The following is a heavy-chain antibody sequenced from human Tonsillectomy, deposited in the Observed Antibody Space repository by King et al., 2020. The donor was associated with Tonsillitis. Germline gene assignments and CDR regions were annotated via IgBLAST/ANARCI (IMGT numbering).Heavy chain of an antibody. J-gene: IGHJ4*02. CDR3: ARGVDYGGHEFDY. V-gene: IGHV4-31*03. CDR2: IYDSGAT. CDR1: GDSIISGGYY. Sequence: VQLQESGPGLVKPSQTLSLTCTVSGDSIISGGYYWRLIRQHPGKGLEWIGDIYDSGATDYNPSLKSRVTISAEPAKIQFSLQLSSVTAADTAVYYCARGVDYGGHEFDYWGQGTLVTVSS. D-gene: IGHD4-23*01.